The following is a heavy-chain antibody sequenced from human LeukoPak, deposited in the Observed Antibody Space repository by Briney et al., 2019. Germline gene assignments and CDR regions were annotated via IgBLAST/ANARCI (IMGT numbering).Heavy chain of an antibody. D-gene: IGHD1-1*01. CDR1: GGSISGSTYY. J-gene: IGHJ3*01. V-gene: IGHV4-39*07. CDR2: IFYSGIP. Sequence: PSETLSLNCTVSGGSISGSTYYWGWIRQPPGKRLDWIGSIFYSGIPYSNPSLKSRVTISVDTAKNRFSLNLTSVTAADTAVYYCAKGSSHYNCVRLVGEAFDVWGQGTMVTVSS. CDR3: AKGSSHYNCVRLVGEAFDV.